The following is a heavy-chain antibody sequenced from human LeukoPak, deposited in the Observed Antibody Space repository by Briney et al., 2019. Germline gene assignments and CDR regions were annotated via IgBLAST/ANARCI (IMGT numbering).Heavy chain of an antibody. V-gene: IGHV1-18*01. CDR3: ARGSGFPPGDY. CDR1: GYTFTTYN. CDR2: ISGYNGNT. D-gene: IGHD1-26*01. Sequence: GASVKVSCKASGYTFTTYNINWVRQAPGQGLEWMGWISGYNGNTNYAQKLQGRVTMTTDTSTSTAYMELRSMRSDDTAVYYCARGSGFPPGDYWGQGTLVTVSS. J-gene: IGHJ4*02.